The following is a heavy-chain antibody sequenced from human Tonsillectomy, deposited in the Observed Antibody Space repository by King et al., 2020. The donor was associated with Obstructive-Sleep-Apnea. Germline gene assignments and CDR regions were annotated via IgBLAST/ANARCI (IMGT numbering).Heavy chain of an antibody. V-gene: IGHV3-48*04. CDR2: ISSSSSTI. CDR3: ARVISSTRRDHAFDI. D-gene: IGHD2-2*01. CDR1: GFTFSSYS. Sequence: VQLVESGGGLVQPGGSLRLSCAASGFTFSSYSMNWVRQAPGKGLEWVSYISSSSSTIYYADSVKGRFTISRDNAKNSLYLQMNSLRAEDTAVYYCARVISSTRRDHAFDIWGQGTMVTVSS. J-gene: IGHJ3*02.